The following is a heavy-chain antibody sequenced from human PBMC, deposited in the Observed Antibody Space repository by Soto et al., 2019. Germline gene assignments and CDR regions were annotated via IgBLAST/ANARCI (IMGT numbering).Heavy chain of an antibody. V-gene: IGHV1-2*02. D-gene: IGHD6-19*01. CDR1: GYTFTGYN. Sequence: QVQLVQSGAEVKKPGASVKVSCKASGYTFTGYNMHWVRQAPGQGLEWMGWINPNSGATDFAQKFQGRVTMTRDTSISTAYMELRSLRSDDTAMYYCARVRVASGWYNSPDYWGQGTLVTVSS. J-gene: IGHJ4*02. CDR3: ARVRVASGWYNSPDY. CDR2: INPNSGAT.